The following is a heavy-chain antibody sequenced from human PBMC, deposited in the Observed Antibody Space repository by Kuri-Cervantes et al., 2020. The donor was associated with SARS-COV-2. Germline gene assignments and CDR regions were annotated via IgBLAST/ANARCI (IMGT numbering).Heavy chain of an antibody. CDR1: GYNFTGYY. Sequence: ASVKVSCKASGYNFTGYYMHWVRQAPGQGLEWMGWINPNSGGTNYSQKFQGWVTMTRDTSISTAYMELGRLRSDDTAVYYCARDLGPYGLEAASYSISGYYSMDVWGLGTTVTVSS. CDR3: ARDLGPYGLEAASYSISGYYSMDV. D-gene: IGHD6-6*01. J-gene: IGHJ6*02. V-gene: IGHV1-2*04. CDR2: INPNSGGT.